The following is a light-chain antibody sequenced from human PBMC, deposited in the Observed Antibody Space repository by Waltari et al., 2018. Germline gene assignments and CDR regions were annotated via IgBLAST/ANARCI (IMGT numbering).Light chain of an antibody. Sequence: EIVLTQSPGTLSLSPAERATLSCRASQSVSSSYLAWYQQNPGQAPRLLIYGASSRATGIPDRFSGSGSGTDFTLTISRLEPEDFAVYYCQQYGSSFGQGTKVEIK. CDR2: GAS. CDR1: QSVSSSY. V-gene: IGKV3-20*01. J-gene: IGKJ1*01. CDR3: QQYGSS.